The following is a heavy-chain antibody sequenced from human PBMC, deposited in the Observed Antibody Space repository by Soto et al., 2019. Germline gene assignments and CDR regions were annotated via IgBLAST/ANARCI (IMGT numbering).Heavy chain of an antibody. Sequence: GGSLRLSCSASGFTFSVFAVRWVLQASGKGLEWVSAISGSGGSTYYADSVKGRFTISRDNSKDTLYLQMTSLRAEDTAVYYCAKDPLVRGVIGYFDYWGQGPLVTVSS. CDR2: ISGSGGST. CDR1: GFTFSVFA. J-gene: IGHJ4*02. D-gene: IGHD3-10*01. CDR3: AKDPLVRGVIGYFDY. V-gene: IGHV3-23*01.